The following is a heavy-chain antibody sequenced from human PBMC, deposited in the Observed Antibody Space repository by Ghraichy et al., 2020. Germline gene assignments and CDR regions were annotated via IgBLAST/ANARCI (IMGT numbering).Heavy chain of an antibody. V-gene: IGHV3-7*01. Sequence: GGSLRLSCAASGFSFSSSWMNWVRQAPGKGPEWVASIKEDGSQTYYEDSVKGRFTISRDNARNSLFLQMNNLRAEDTAVYYCARHRNYNAFDYWGQGTLVTVSS. CDR2: IKEDGSQT. J-gene: IGHJ4*02. D-gene: IGHD3-10*01. CDR3: ARHRNYNAFDY. CDR1: GFSFSSSW.